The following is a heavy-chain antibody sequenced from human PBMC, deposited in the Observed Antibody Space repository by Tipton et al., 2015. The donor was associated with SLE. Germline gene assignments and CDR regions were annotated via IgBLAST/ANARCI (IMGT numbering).Heavy chain of an antibody. CDR3: ARGAWGSGHFDY. Sequence: TLSLTCSVYGGSFSGYSWSWIRQSPGESLEWIGEINHSGNTFYNPSLNSRVAILADTSKNQFSLRLNSVAAADTAKYYCARGAWGSGHFDYWGQGTLVTVSS. V-gene: IGHV4-34*01. CDR1: GGSFSGYS. D-gene: IGHD3-10*01. J-gene: IGHJ4*02. CDR2: INHSGNT.